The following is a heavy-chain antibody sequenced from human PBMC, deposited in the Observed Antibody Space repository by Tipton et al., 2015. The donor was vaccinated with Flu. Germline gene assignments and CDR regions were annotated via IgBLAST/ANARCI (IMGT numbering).Heavy chain of an antibody. Sequence: SLRLSCAASGFTVSSNYMNWVRQAPGKGLEWVANIKQDGSEKYYVDSVKGRFTISRDNAENSLYLQMNSLRAEDTAVYFCARGIGFGELLDYWGQGTLVTVSS. D-gene: IGHD3-10*01. J-gene: IGHJ4*02. CDR1: GFTVSSNY. V-gene: IGHV3-7*01. CDR3: ARGIGFGELLDY. CDR2: IKQDGSEK.